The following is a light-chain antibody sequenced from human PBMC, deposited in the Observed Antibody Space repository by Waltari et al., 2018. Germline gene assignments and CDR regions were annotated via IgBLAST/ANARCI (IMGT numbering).Light chain of an antibody. Sequence: IQMTQSPSSLSGFVGDRVTISCRASQDITNALAWYQHKLGRAPKLLIYATSKLEGGVPARFSGRGSGTTYTLTIDSLQSDDSASYFCQQYFSVPLTFGGGSEIEI. V-gene: IGKV1-NL1*01. J-gene: IGKJ4*01. CDR1: QDITNA. CDR2: ATS. CDR3: QQYFSVPLT.